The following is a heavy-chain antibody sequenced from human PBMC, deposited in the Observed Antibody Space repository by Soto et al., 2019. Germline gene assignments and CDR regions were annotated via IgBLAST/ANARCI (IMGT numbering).Heavy chain of an antibody. CDR1: GFTFSSYS. CDR3: ARDSTDADSGSYSGDA. V-gene: IGHV3-48*02. Sequence: GGSLRLSCAASGFTFSSYSMNWVRQAPGKGLEWVSYISSSSSTMYYADSVKGRFTISRDNAKNSLFLHMNSLRDEDTAVYYCARDSTDADSGSYSGDAWGQGTLATVSS. CDR2: ISSSSSTM. D-gene: IGHD1-26*01. J-gene: IGHJ5*02.